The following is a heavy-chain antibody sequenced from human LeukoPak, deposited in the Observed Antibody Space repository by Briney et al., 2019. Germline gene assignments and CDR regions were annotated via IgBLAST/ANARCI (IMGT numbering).Heavy chain of an antibody. J-gene: IGHJ4*02. V-gene: IGHV4-39*07. D-gene: IGHD6-19*01. Sequence: SETLSLTCTVSGGSISSSSYYWGWIRQPPGKGLEWIGSIYYSGSTYYNPSLKSRVTISVDTSKNQFSLKLSSVTAADTAVYYCAREGSGWPFDYWGQGTLVTVSS. CDR3: AREGSGWPFDY. CDR1: GGSISSSSYY. CDR2: IYYSGST.